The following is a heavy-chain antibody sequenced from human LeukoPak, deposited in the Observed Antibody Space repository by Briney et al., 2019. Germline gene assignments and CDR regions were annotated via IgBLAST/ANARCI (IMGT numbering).Heavy chain of an antibody. Sequence: SETLSLTCTVSNGSISSDYWTWIRQPPGKGLEWIGYIYYSGSTNYNPSLKSRVTISLDTSKNQFSLKLTSVTAADTAVYYCARHTGYCSSTSCFHNWFDPWGQGTLVTVSS. V-gene: IGHV4-59*08. J-gene: IGHJ5*02. CDR1: NGSISSDY. D-gene: IGHD2-2*01. CDR3: ARHTGYCSSTSCFHNWFDP. CDR2: IYYSGST.